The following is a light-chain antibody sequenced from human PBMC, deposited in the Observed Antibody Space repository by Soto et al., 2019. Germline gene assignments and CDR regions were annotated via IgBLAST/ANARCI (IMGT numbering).Light chain of an antibody. CDR1: QSVSSY. J-gene: IGKJ5*01. V-gene: IGKV3-11*01. Sequence: EIVLTQSPAPLSLSSGGIAHLSCRSSQSVSSYLAWYQQKPGQAPRLLIYDASNRATGIPARFSGSGSGTDFTLTISSLEPEDFAVYYCQQRSNWPPSITFGQGTRLEIK. CDR2: DAS. CDR3: QQRSNWPPSIT.